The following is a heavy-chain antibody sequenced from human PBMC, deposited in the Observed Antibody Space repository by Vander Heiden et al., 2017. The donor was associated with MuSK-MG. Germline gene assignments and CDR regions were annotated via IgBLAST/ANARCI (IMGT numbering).Heavy chain of an antibody. CDR2: INPNSGGT. CDR3: ARDDYGDYGWFDP. CDR1: GYTFTGYY. Sequence: QVQLVQSGAEVKKPGTSGKVSCKASGYTFTGYYMHWVRQAPGQGLEWMGRINPNSGGTNYAQKFQGRVTMTRDTSISTAYMELSRLRSDDTAVYYCARDDYGDYGWFDPWGQGTLVTVSS. D-gene: IGHD4-17*01. V-gene: IGHV1-2*06. J-gene: IGHJ5*02.